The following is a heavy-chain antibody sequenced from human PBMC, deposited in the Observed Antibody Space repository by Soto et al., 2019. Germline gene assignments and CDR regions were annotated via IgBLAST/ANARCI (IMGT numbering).Heavy chain of an antibody. D-gene: IGHD2-21*02. CDR3: ARTCPLGACYKHDLYKYDLDV. Sequence: QIRLEQSESEVKKPGASVRVSCKASGYTFATYGFSWVRQAPGQGLEWMGWISAYNGETRLAERFQGRVTMTTDTATATGYMDLRSLRTDDTAVYYCARTCPLGACYKHDLYKYDLDVWGQGTTIIVSS. CDR2: ISAYNGET. J-gene: IGHJ6*02. CDR1: GYTFATYG. V-gene: IGHV1-18*04.